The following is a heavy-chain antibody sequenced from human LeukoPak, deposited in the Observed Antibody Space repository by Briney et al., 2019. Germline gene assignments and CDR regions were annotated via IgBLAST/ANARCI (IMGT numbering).Heavy chain of an antibody. D-gene: IGHD6-13*01. J-gene: IGHJ4*02. CDR3: AKDRSRSWALDF. Sequence: GGSLRLSCAASGFTFRTYGMHWVRQAPGKGLEWVAVISPDGSDKHYADSVKGRFIISRDNSENRLDLQMNSLRAEDTGVYYCAKDRSRSWALDFWGQGTLVTVSS. CDR2: ISPDGSDK. V-gene: IGHV3-30*13. CDR1: GFTFRTYG.